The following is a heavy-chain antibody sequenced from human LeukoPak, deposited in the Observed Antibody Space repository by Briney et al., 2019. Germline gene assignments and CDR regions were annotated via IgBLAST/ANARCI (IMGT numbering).Heavy chain of an antibody. D-gene: IGHD6-6*01. V-gene: IGHV3-23*01. CDR1: GFTFTNYA. Sequence: GGSLRLSCAASGFTFTNYAMTWVRQAPGRGLEWVSAISGSGSSTYYADSVKGRFTISRDNSKNSLYLQMDSLRADDTAVYYCAKLATRLAARPNFDYWGLGTLVAVSS. J-gene: IGHJ4*02. CDR2: ISGSGSST. CDR3: AKLATRLAARPNFDY.